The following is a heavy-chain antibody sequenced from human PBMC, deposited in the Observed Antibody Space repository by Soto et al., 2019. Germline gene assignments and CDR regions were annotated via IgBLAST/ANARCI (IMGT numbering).Heavy chain of an antibody. V-gene: IGHV1-2*02. Sequence: QVQLVQSGAEVKKPGASVKVSCKASGYTFSGYYIHWVRQAPGQGLESLGYINPDSGGTHSPQKFQGRVTMTRDTSISTAYMELRSLRSDDTAVYYCTVTGVSEVDYWGQGTLVTVSS. CDR1: GYTFSGYY. CDR2: INPDSGGT. CDR3: TVTGVSEVDY. J-gene: IGHJ4*02. D-gene: IGHD6-19*01.